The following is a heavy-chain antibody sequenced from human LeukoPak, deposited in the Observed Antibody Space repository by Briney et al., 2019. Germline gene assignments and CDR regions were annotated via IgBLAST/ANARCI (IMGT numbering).Heavy chain of an antibody. D-gene: IGHD3-22*01. J-gene: IGHJ3*02. V-gene: IGHV4-34*01. CDR1: GGSFSGYY. Sequence: SETLSLTCAVYGGSFSGYYWSWIRQPPGKGLEWIGEINHSGSTNYNPSLKSRVTISVDTSKNQFSLKLSSVTAADTAVYYCARHPYYHDSRLYAFDIWGQGTMVTVSS. CDR2: INHSGST. CDR3: ARHPYYHDSRLYAFDI.